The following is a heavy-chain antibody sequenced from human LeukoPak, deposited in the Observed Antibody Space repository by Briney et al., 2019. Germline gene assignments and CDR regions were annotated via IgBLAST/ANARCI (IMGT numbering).Heavy chain of an antibody. CDR2: ISQSGTSA. CDR3: TRGSQWELLGSCDY. Sequence: PGGSLRLSCAASGFTFTSYSMVWVRQAPGKGLEWVSYISQSGTSAHYTDSVRGRFTISRDNAKNSVYLQMNSLRAEDTAVYYCTRGSQWELLGSCDYWGQGTLVSVSS. CDR1: GFTFTSYS. D-gene: IGHD1-26*01. J-gene: IGHJ4*02. V-gene: IGHV3-48*04.